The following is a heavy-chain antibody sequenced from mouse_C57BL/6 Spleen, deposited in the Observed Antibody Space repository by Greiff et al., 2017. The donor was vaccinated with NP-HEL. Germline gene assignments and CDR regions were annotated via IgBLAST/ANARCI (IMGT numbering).Heavy chain of an antibody. CDR2: IYPGDGDT. CDR1: GYAFSSYW. CDR3: ARSSNYYGSSLDY. D-gene: IGHD1-1*01. V-gene: IGHV1-80*01. J-gene: IGHJ2*01. Sequence: QSGAELVKPGASVKISCKASGYAFSSYWMNWVKQRPGKGLEWIGQIYPGDGDTNYNGKFKGKATLTADKSSSTAYMQLSSLTSEDSAVYFCARSSNYYGSSLDYWGQGTTLTVSS.